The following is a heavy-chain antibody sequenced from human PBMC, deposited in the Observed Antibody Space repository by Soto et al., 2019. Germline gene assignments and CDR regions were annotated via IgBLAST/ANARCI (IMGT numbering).Heavy chain of an antibody. J-gene: IGHJ5*02. CDR1: GYTFTSYG. CDR3: TRDRLIAAAGNHWFDP. Sequence: QVQLVQSGAEVKKPGASVKVSCKASGYTFTSYGIIWVRQAPGQGLEWMGWISAYNGNTNYAQKLQGRVTMTTDTSTSTAYMELRSLRSDDTAVYYCTRDRLIAAAGNHWFDPWGQGTLVTFSS. CDR2: ISAYNGNT. V-gene: IGHV1-18*01. D-gene: IGHD6-13*01.